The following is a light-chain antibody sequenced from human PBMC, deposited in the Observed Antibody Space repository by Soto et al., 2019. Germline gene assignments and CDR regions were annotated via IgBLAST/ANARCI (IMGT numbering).Light chain of an antibody. V-gene: IGKV3-20*01. CDR2: GAS. CDR3: QPYGSWYS. Sequence: VLTQSPDILSVALGERGNFSCRASQGVSSNFLVWYQQCSGQAPRLLIDGASNRAAGIPDRFSGSGSGTDFTLTIIRVEPYDFAVCYCQPYGSWYSFGQGTQLEIK. J-gene: IGKJ2*01. CDR1: QGVSSNF.